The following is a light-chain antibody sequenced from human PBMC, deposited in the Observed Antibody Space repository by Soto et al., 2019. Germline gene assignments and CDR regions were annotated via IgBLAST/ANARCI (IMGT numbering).Light chain of an antibody. J-gene: IGKJ4*01. CDR3: QQYSGWPRT. V-gene: IGKV3-20*01. CDR1: QSISNNN. Sequence: TLSLSPRESPTLSCKAGQSISNNNLAWYQQKPGQAPRLLIYGASNRATGIPDRFSGSGSGTEFTLTISRLQSEDFAVYYCQQYSGWPRTFGGGTKVDIK. CDR2: GAS.